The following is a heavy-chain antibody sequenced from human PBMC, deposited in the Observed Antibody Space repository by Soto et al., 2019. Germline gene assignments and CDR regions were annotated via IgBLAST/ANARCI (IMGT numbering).Heavy chain of an antibody. V-gene: IGHV5-10-1*03. Sequence: EVQLVQSGAEVKKPGESLRISCKGSGYSFTSYWISWVRQMPGKGLEWMGRIDPSDSYTNYSPSFQGHVTISADKSISTAYLQWSSLKASDTAMYYCARHRAAGTFRDAFDIWGQGTMVTVSS. CDR1: GYSFTSYW. CDR3: ARHRAAGTFRDAFDI. CDR2: IDPSDSYT. D-gene: IGHD6-13*01. J-gene: IGHJ3*02.